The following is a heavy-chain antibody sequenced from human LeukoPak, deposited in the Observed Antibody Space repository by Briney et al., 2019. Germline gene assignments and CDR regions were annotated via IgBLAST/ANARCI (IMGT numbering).Heavy chain of an antibody. CDR1: GFPFGSYA. Sequence: GGSLSLSCAASGFPFGSYAMNWVRQAPGKGLEWRSSSTYSSSYIYYVDSLKGRFTISRDNANNSLYLQMNSLRAEDTAVYYCAKDEYYYGSGSYDYWGQGTLVTVSS. CDR3: AKDEYYYGSGSYDY. D-gene: IGHD3-10*01. J-gene: IGHJ4*02. V-gene: IGHV3-21*04. CDR2: STYSSSYI.